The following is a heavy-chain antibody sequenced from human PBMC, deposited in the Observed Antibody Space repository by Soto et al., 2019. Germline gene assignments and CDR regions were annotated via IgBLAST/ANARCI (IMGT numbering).Heavy chain of an antibody. CDR1: GGSFSGYY. D-gene: IGHD2-2*01. J-gene: IGHJ6*02. V-gene: IGHV4-34*01. CDR2: INHSGST. Sequence: SETLSLTCAVYGGSFSGYYWSWIRQPPGKGLEWIGEINHSGSTNYNPSLKSRVTISVDTSKNQFSLKLSSVTAADTALYYCARIPRKSSTSVYYYYYGMDVWGQGTTVTVSS. CDR3: ARIPRKSSTSVYYYYYGMDV.